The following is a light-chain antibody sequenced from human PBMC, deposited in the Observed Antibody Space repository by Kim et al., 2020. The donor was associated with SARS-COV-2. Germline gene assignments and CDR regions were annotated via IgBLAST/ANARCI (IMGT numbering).Light chain of an antibody. CDR1: QGISSY. V-gene: IGKV1-8*01. CDR3: QQYYSYPHT. Sequence: SASTGDRVTITCRASQGISSYLAWYQQKTGKAPKLLIYAASTLQSGVPSRFSGSGSGTDFTLTISCLQSEDFATYYCQQYYSYPHTFGQGTKLEIK. J-gene: IGKJ2*01. CDR2: AAS.